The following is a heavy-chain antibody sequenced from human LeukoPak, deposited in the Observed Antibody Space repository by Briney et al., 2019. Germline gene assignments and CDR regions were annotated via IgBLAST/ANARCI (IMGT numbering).Heavy chain of an antibody. D-gene: IGHD2-21*02. V-gene: IGHV5-51*01. Sequence: GEPLKISCNGSGYSFTSYWIGWVRKMPGKGLEWMEIIYPGDSDTRYSPSFQGQVTISADKSISTAYLQWSSLKASDTAMYYCARGSAVTATRSFDYWGQGTLVTVSS. CDR2: IYPGDSDT. CDR1: GYSFTSYW. CDR3: ARGSAVTATRSFDY. J-gene: IGHJ4*02.